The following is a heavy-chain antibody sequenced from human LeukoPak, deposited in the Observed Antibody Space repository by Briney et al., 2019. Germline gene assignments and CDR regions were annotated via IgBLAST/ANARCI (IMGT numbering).Heavy chain of an antibody. CDR3: AREVLQSGTTVTTFDY. CDR2: IYTSGST. Sequence: PSETLSLTCTVSGGSIRSYYWSWIRQPAGNGLEWIGRIYTSGSTNYNPSLKSRVTMSVDTSKNQFSLKLSSVTAADTAVYYCAREVLQSGTTVTTFDYWGQGTLVTVSS. V-gene: IGHV4-4*07. J-gene: IGHJ4*02. CDR1: GGSIRSYY. D-gene: IGHD4-11*01.